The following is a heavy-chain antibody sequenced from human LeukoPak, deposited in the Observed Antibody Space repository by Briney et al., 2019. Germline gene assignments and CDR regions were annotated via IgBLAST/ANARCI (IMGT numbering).Heavy chain of an antibody. CDR1: GYTFTDYY. CDR3: ARGLRALSGSYRNWFDP. D-gene: IGHD1-26*01. Sequence: ASVKVSCKASGYTFTDYYIHWVRQAPGQGLEWMGWINPNSGGTKYAQKFQGRVTMTRDTSISTAYKELRSLESDDTAVYYCARGLRALSGSYRNWFDPWGQGTLVTVSS. V-gene: IGHV1-2*02. CDR2: INPNSGGT. J-gene: IGHJ5*02.